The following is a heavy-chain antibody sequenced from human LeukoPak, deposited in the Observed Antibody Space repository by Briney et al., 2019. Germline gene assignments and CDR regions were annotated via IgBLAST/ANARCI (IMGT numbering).Heavy chain of an antibody. CDR3: AVGSYLGRNFDY. D-gene: IGHD1-26*01. J-gene: IGHJ4*02. CDR1: GFAFSSYA. CDR2: ISGSGGST. Sequence: GGSLILSCAASGFAFSSYAMSWVRQAPGKGLEWVSAISGSGGSTYYADSLKGRFTISRDNSKNTLYLQMNSLRAEDTAVYYSAVGSYLGRNFDYWGQGTLVTVSS. V-gene: IGHV3-23*01.